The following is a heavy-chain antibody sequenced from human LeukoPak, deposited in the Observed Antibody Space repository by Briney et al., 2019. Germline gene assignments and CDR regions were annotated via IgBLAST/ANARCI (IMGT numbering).Heavy chain of an antibody. CDR3: AKVPLGELSFVVAFDI. CDR1: GFTFSCYA. D-gene: IGHD3-10*01. Sequence: PGGSLRLSCAASGFTFSCYAMSWVRQAPGKGLEWVSAISGSGGSTYYADSVKGRFTISRDNSKNTLYLQMNSLRAEDTAVYYCAKVPLGELSFVVAFDIWGQGTMVTVSS. J-gene: IGHJ3*02. CDR2: ISGSGGST. V-gene: IGHV3-23*01.